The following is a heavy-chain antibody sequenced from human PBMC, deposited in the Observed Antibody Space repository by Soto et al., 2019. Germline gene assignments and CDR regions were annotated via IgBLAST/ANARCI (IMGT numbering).Heavy chain of an antibody. Sequence: GGSLRLSCAASGFTFSSYGMHRVRQAPGKGLEWVAVIWYDGSNKYYADSVKGRFTISRDNSKNTLYLQMNSLRAEDTAVYYCARETSIAGYYYYGMDVWGQGTTVTVSS. CDR1: GFTFSSYG. CDR2: IWYDGSNK. V-gene: IGHV3-33*01. D-gene: IGHD6-6*01. J-gene: IGHJ6*02. CDR3: ARETSIAGYYYYGMDV.